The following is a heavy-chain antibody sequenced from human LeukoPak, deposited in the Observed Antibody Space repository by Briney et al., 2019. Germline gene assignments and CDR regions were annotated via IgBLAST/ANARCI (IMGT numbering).Heavy chain of an antibody. V-gene: IGHV4-61*02. Sequence: SETLSLTCTVSGGSISSGSYYWSWIRQLAGKGLEWIGRIYTSGSTNYNPSLKSRVTISVDTSKNQFSLKLSSVTAADTAVCYCAGGRYYYGSGSTNRFDPWGQGTLVTVS. D-gene: IGHD3-10*01. CDR2: IYTSGST. J-gene: IGHJ5*02. CDR1: GGSISSGSYY. CDR3: AGGRYYYGSGSTNRFDP.